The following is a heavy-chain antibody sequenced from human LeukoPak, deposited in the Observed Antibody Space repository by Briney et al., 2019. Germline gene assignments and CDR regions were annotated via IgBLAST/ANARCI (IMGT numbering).Heavy chain of an antibody. J-gene: IGHJ4*02. CDR1: GGSISSYY. V-gene: IGHV4-59*01. CDR3: ARDRRDGYNDY. Sequence: SETLSLTCTVSGGSISSYYWSWTRQPPGKGLEWIGYIYYSGSTNYNPSLKSRVTISVDTSKNQFSLKLSSVTAADTAVYYCARDRRDGYNDYWGQGTLVTVSS. CDR2: IYYSGST. D-gene: IGHD5-24*01.